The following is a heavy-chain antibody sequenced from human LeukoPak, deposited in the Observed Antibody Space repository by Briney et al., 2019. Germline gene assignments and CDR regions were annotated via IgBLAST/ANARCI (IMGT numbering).Heavy chain of an antibody. CDR3: AKGPYSNHNNWFDP. V-gene: IGHV3-11*01. J-gene: IGHJ5*02. CDR2: ISSSGSTI. Sequence: GGSLRLSCAASGFTFSDYYMSWIRQAPGKGLEWGSYISSSGSTIYCADSVKGRFTISRDNAKNSLYLQMNSLRAEDTAVYYCAKGPYSNHNNWFDPWGQGTLVTVSS. D-gene: IGHD4-11*01. CDR1: GFTFSDYY.